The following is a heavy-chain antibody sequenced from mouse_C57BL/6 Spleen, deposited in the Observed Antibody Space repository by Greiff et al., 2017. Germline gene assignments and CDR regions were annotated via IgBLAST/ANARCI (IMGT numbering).Heavy chain of an antibody. J-gene: IGHJ3*01. D-gene: IGHD1-1*01. V-gene: IGHV14-1*01. Sequence: EVQLQQSGAELVRPGASVKLSCTASGFTFTDYYMHWVKQRPEQGLEWIGRIDPEDGDTEYAPKFQGKDTMTADTSSNTAYLQLSSLTSEDTAVYYCTTTGGSSPAWFAYWGQGTLVTVSA. CDR3: TTTGGSSPAWFAY. CDR1: GFTFTDYY. CDR2: IDPEDGDT.